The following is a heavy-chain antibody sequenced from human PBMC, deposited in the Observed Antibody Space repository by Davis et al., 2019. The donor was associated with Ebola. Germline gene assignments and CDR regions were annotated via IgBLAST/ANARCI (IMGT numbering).Heavy chain of an antibody. D-gene: IGHD3/OR15-3a*01. J-gene: IGHJ3*01. CDR2: VHHTGST. V-gene: IGHV4-34*01. CDR3: ARVLGTGTPNHNNDAFDV. Sequence: PSETLSLTCIVYGDSFDDFYWSWIRQSPEKGLEWIGEVHHTGSTNYNASFRGRLTILVDTSKRVFSLHLRSVTAADTATYYCARVLGTGTPNHNNDAFDVWGQGTEVIVSS. CDR1: GDSFDDFY.